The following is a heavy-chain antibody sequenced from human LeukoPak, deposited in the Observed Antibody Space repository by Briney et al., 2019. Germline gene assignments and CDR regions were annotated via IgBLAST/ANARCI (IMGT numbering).Heavy chain of an antibody. J-gene: IGHJ4*02. V-gene: IGHV4-34*01. D-gene: IGHD6-19*01. Sequence: PSETLSLTCAVYGGSFSGDYWSWIRQPPGKGLEWIGEINHSGSTNYNPSLKSRVTMSVDTSKNRFSLKLSSVTAADTAVYYCARSYRGSGPVDYWGQGTLVTVSS. CDR3: ARSYRGSGPVDY. CDR2: INHSGST. CDR1: GGSFSGDY.